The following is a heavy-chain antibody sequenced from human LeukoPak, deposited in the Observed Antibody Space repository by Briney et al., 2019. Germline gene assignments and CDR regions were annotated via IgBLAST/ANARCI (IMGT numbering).Heavy chain of an antibody. CDR3: AKDPMDV. J-gene: IGHJ6*04. Sequence: GRSLRLSCAASGFTFDDYAMHWVRQAPGKGLEWVSGISWNSGSIGYADSVKGRFTISRDNAKNSLYLQMNSLRAEDTALYYCAKDPMDVWGKRTTVTLSS. CDR1: GFTFDDYA. CDR2: ISWNSGSI. V-gene: IGHV3-9*01.